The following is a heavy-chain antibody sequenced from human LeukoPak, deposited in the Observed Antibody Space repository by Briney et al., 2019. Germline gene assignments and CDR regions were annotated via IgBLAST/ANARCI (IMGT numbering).Heavy chain of an antibody. V-gene: IGHV1-69*05. J-gene: IGHJ5*02. Sequence: GASVKVSCKASGGTFSSYAISWVRQAPGQGLEWVGGIIPIFGTANYAQKFQGRVTITTDESTSTAYMELSSLRSEDTAVYYCARMSGQYSSSWYVWFDPWGQGTLVTVSS. CDR3: ARMSGQYSSSWYVWFDP. CDR1: GGTFSSYA. CDR2: IIPIFGTA. D-gene: IGHD6-13*01.